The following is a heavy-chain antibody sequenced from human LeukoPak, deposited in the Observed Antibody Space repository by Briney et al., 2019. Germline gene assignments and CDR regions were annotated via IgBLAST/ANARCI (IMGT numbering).Heavy chain of an antibody. CDR2: MHPSGST. V-gene: IGHV4-34*01. CDR3: ARGADRAKIAY. Sequence: QPSETLSLTCAVYGGSFSGYYWSWIRQPPGKGLEWIGEMHPSGSTNYNPSLKSRVTISLDTSKNQFSLNLSSVTAADTAVYYCARGADRAKIAYWGQGTLVLVSS. J-gene: IGHJ4*02. CDR1: GGSFSGYY.